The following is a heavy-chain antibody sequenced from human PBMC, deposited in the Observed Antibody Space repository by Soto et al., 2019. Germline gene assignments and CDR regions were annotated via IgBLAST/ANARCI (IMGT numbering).Heavy chain of an antibody. CDR2: IYYSGST. D-gene: IGHD1-7*01. CDR1: GGSISSYY. Sequence: SETLSLTCTVSGGSISSYYWSWIRQPPGKGLEWIGYIYYSGSTNYNPSLKSRVTISVDTSKNQFSLKLSSVTAADTAVYYCARQGFITGTTLDYYYYMDVWGKGTTVTVSS. J-gene: IGHJ6*03. CDR3: ARQGFITGTTLDYYYYMDV. V-gene: IGHV4-59*08.